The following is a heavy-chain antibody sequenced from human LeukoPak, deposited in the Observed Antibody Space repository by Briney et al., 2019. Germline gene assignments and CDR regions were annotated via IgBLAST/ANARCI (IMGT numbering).Heavy chain of an antibody. J-gene: IGHJ6*04. CDR1: GFTFSSYA. CDR3: ARGGTLGIFGVVLRMDV. D-gene: IGHD3-3*01. CDR2: ISYDGSNK. Sequence: GGSLRLSCAASGFTFSSYAMHWVRQAPGKGLEWVAVISYDGSNKYYADSVKGRFTISRDNSKNTLYLQMNSLRAEDTAVYYCARGGTLGIFGVVLRMDVWGKGTTVTVSS. V-gene: IGHV3-30*04.